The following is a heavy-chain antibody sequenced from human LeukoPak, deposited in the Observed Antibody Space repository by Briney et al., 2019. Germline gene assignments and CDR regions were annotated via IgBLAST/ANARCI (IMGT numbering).Heavy chain of an antibody. Sequence: GASVKVSCKASGYTFTGYYMHWVRQAPGQGLEWMGWINPNSGGTNYAQKFQGRVTMTRDMSTSTVYMELSSLRSEDTAVYYCARDDQLGVDYWGQGTLVTVSS. J-gene: IGHJ4*02. V-gene: IGHV1-2*02. CDR2: INPNSGGT. D-gene: IGHD5-18*01. CDR1: GYTFTGYY. CDR3: ARDDQLGVDY.